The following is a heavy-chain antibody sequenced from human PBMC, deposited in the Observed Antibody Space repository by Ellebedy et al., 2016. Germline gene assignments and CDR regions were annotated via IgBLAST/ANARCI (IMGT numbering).Heavy chain of an antibody. CDR1: GFTFSNFV. V-gene: IGHV3-23*01. J-gene: IGHJ3*02. D-gene: IGHD4-17*01. Sequence: GGSLRLSXAASGFTFSNFVMTWVRQTPGKGLEWVSSIGTSGGGTQYADSVKGRFTISRDNSKDTLFLHMNSLRAEDTAVYYCTTKRYGASDIWGQGTMVTVSS. CDR3: TTKRYGASDI. CDR2: IGTSGGGT.